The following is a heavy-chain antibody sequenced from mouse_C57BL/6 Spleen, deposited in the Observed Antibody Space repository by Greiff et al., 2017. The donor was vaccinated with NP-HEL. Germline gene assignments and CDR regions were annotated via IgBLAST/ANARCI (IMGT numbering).Heavy chain of an antibody. CDR1: GYTFTSYW. Sequence: QVQLQQPGAELVKPGASVKMSCKASGYTFTSYWITWVKQRPGQGLEWIGDIYPGSGSTNYNEKFKSKATLTVDTSSSTAYMQLSGLTSEDSAVYYCARDLDYDEGYYAMDYWGQGTSVTVSS. J-gene: IGHJ4*01. CDR2: IYPGSGST. CDR3: ARDLDYDEGYYAMDY. D-gene: IGHD2-4*01. V-gene: IGHV1-55*01.